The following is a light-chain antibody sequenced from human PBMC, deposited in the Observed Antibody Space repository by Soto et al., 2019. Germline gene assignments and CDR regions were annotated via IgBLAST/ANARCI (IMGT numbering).Light chain of an antibody. Sequence: QSVLTQPPSASGAPGQRVTISCSGSASNIGRDPVNWYQQVPGTAPKLLIYENNHRPSGGPDRFSGSKSGTSASLVISGLQSEDEAEDFCAGWDGSLKGFVFGTGTKLTVL. J-gene: IGLJ1*01. V-gene: IGLV1-44*01. CDR2: ENN. CDR3: AGWDGSLKGFV. CDR1: ASNIGRDP.